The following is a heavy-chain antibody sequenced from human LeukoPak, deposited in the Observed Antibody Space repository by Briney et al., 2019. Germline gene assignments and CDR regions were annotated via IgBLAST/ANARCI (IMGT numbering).Heavy chain of an antibody. Sequence: SETLSLTCNVSPGSITGYYFTWIRQPPGKGLERLGFIYYSGTTNYSPSFKSRLTMSLDTSKNQVSLRLTSVTAADTAVYYCARDSGGPYWYYYGMDVWGRGTTVTVSS. CDR2: IYYSGTT. D-gene: IGHD2-8*02. CDR3: ARDSGGPYWYYYGMDV. J-gene: IGHJ6*02. CDR1: PGSITGYY. V-gene: IGHV4-59*01.